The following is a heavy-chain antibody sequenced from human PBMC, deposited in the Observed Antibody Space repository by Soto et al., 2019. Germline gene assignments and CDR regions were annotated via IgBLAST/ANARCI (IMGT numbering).Heavy chain of an antibody. CDR1: GFTFSTYW. V-gene: IGHV3-7*05. CDR3: AKGRSYYYYYGVDV. CDR2: IKPDGSQK. J-gene: IGHJ6*02. Sequence: GGSLRLSCAASGFTFSTYWMSWVRQAPGKGLEWVANIKPDGSQKWYVDFVKGRFTISRDNSKSTLYLQMNSLRAEDTALYYCAKGRSYYYYYGVDVWGQGTTVTVS.